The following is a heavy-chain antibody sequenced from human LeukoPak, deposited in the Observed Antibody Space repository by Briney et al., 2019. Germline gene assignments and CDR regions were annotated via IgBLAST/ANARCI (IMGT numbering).Heavy chain of an antibody. CDR1: GFTFSSYS. Sequence: GGSLRLSCAASGFTFSSYSMNWVRQAPGKGLEWVSYISSSGSTIYYADSVKGRFTISRDNAKNSLYLQMNSLRAEDTAVYYCARDRAGYSYGNDYWGQGTLVTVSS. CDR3: ARDRAGYSYGNDY. J-gene: IGHJ4*02. D-gene: IGHD5-18*01. CDR2: ISSSGSTI. V-gene: IGHV3-48*04.